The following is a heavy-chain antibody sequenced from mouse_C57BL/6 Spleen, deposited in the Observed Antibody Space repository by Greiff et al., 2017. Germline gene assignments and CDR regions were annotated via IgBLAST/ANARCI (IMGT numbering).Heavy chain of an antibody. J-gene: IGHJ3*01. CDR2: IHPNSGST. Sequence: VQLQQPGAELVKPGASVKLSCKASGYTFTSYWMHWVKQRPGQGLEWIGMIHPNSGSTNYNEKFKSKATLTVDKSSSTAYMQLSSLTSEDSAVYYCARHSSGYDGFPYWGQGTLVTVSA. V-gene: IGHV1-64*01. CDR1: GYTFTSYW. D-gene: IGHD3-2*02. CDR3: ARHSSGYDGFPY.